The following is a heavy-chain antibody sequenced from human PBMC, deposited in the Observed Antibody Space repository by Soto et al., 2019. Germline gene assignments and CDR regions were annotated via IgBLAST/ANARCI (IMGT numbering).Heavy chain of an antibody. J-gene: IGHJ6*02. CDR2: INPSGGST. V-gene: IGHV1-46*01. D-gene: IGHD5-12*01. Sequence: ASVKVSCKASGYTFTSYYMHWVRQAPGQGLEWMGIINPSGGSTSYAQKSQGRVTMTRDTSTSTVYMELSSLRSEDTAVYYCARFTYEDRGSSGMDVWGQGTSVTVSS. CDR1: GYTFTSYY. CDR3: ARFTYEDRGSSGMDV.